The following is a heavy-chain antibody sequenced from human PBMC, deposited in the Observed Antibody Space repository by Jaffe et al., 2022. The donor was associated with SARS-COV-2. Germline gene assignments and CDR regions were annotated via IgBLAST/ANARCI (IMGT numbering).Heavy chain of an antibody. Sequence: EVQLVESGGGLVQPGGSLRLSCAASGFTVSSNYMSWVRQAPGKGLEWVSVIYSGGSTYYADSVKGRFTISRDNSKNTLYLQMNSLRAEDTAVYYCARAETYYDFWSGSPGAFDIWGQGTMVTVSS. CDR3: ARAETYYDFWSGSPGAFDI. CDR1: GFTVSSNY. CDR2: IYSGGST. D-gene: IGHD3-3*01. V-gene: IGHV3-66*02. J-gene: IGHJ3*02.